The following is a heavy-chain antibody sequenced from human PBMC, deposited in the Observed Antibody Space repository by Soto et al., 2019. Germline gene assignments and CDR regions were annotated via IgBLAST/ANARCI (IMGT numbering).Heavy chain of an antibody. Sequence: GGSLRLSCAASGFTFSSYAMSWVRQAPGKGLEWVSAISGSGGSTYYADSVKGRFTISRDNSKNTLYLQMNSLRAEDTAVYYCAKDHYYGSGSYSPYDYWGQGTLVTVSS. J-gene: IGHJ4*02. CDR2: ISGSGGST. CDR3: AKDHYYGSGSYSPYDY. D-gene: IGHD3-10*01. V-gene: IGHV3-23*01. CDR1: GFTFSSYA.